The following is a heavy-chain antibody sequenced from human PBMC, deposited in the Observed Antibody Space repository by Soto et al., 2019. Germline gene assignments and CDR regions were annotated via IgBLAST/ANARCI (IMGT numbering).Heavy chain of an antibody. CDR2: IKQDGSEK. CDR3: ARGVYYDILTGYYPKGAYFDY. D-gene: IGHD3-9*01. J-gene: IGHJ4*02. CDR1: GFTFSSYW. Sequence: GGSLRLSCAASGFTFSSYWMSWVRQAPGKGLEWVANIKQDGSEKYYVDSVKGRFTISRDNTKNSLYLQMNSLRAEDRAVYYCARGVYYDILTGYYPKGAYFDYWGQGTLVTVSS. V-gene: IGHV3-7*01.